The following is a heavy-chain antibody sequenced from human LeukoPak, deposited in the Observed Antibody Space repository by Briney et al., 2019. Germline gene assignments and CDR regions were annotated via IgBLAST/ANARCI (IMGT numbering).Heavy chain of an antibody. Sequence: PGGSLRLSCAASGFTFSSYSMSWVRQAPGKGLEWVSAISGSGGSTYYADSVKGRFTISRDNSKNTLYLQMNSLRAEDTAVYYCAKDRRDGYNHFDYWGQGTLVTVSS. CDR2: ISGSGGST. CDR3: AKDRRDGYNHFDY. D-gene: IGHD5-24*01. V-gene: IGHV3-23*01. J-gene: IGHJ4*02. CDR1: GFTFSSYS.